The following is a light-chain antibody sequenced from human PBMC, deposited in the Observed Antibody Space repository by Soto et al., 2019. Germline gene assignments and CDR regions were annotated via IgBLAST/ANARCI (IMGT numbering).Light chain of an antibody. Sequence: DIVMTQSPDSLAVSLGERATINCKSSQSVLYSSNNENYLAWYQQKAGHPPKLLIDWASTRASGVPDRFSGSGSGTDFTLTISSLQAEDVAVYYCQHYYNSWTFGQGTKVDIK. CDR2: WAS. CDR3: QHYYNSWT. J-gene: IGKJ1*01. V-gene: IGKV4-1*01. CDR1: QSVLYSSNNENY.